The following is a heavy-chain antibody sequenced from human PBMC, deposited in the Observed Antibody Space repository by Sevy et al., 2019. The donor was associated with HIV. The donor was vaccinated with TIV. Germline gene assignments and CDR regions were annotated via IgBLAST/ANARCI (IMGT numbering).Heavy chain of an antibody. Sequence: GGSLRLSCAASGFTFSSYGMHWVRQAPGKGLEWVAVISYDGSNKYYADSVKGRFTISRDNSKNTLYLQMNSLRAEDTAVYYCAKDLGGIPPGYGMDVWSQGTTVTVSS. V-gene: IGHV3-30*18. CDR3: AKDLGGIPPGYGMDV. J-gene: IGHJ6*02. CDR1: GFTFSSYG. CDR2: ISYDGSNK. D-gene: IGHD6-13*01.